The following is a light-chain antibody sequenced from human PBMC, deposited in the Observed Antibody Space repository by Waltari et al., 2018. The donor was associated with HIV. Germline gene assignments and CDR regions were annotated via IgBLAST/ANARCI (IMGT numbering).Light chain of an antibody. J-gene: IGKJ1*01. CDR3: QQYSSTPRT. CDR2: WAS. V-gene: IGKV4-1*01. Sequence: DIVMTQSPDSLAVSLGERATINSKSSQSVLYSSNNKNYLACNQQKPGKPPKLLIYWASTRESGVPDRFSGSGSGTDFTLTISSLQAEDVAVYYCQQYSSTPRTFGQGTKVEIK. CDR1: QSVLYSSNNKNY.